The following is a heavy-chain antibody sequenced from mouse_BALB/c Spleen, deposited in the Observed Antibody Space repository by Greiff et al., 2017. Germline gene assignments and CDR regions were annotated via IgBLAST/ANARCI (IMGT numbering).Heavy chain of an antibody. Sequence: EVQGVESGGGLVKPGGSLKLSCAASGFTFSSYAMSWVRQTPEKRLEWVATISSGGSYTYYPDSVKGRFTISRDNAKNTLYLQMSSLRSEDTAMYYCAREVRPYYAMDYWGQGTSVTVSS. CDR3: AREVRPYYAMDY. CDR2: ISSGGSYT. J-gene: IGHJ4*01. D-gene: IGHD2-14*01. CDR1: GFTFSSYA. V-gene: IGHV5-9-3*01.